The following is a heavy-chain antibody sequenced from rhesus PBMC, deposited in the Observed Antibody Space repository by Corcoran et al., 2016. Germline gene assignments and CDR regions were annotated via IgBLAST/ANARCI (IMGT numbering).Heavy chain of an antibody. CDR2: ISGSSGST. Sequence: QMQLQESGPGLVRHSETLSLTCEVCGYSISSGYYCGWIRQPPGKGLEYIGFISGSSGSTNYNPSLKSRVTSSKDTAQTQFSLILNSVTAADTAVYYGARDGLMGGFDYRGQGLLVTVSS. J-gene: IGHJ4*01. V-gene: IGHV4-99*02. CDR3: ARDGLMGGFDY. D-gene: IGHD3-34*01. CDR1: GYSISSGYY.